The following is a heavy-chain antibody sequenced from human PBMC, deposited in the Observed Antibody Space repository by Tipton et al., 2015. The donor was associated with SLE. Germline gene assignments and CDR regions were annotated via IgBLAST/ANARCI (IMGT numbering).Heavy chain of an antibody. CDR2: IRFDGFNK. V-gene: IGHV3-30*02. CDR1: GGSISSGSYY. D-gene: IGHD4-17*01. Sequence: LSLTCTVSGGSISSGSYYWSWIRQPAGKGLEWVAFIRFDGFNKYYADSVKGRFTFSRDNSKNTLYLQMNSLRAGDTAVYYCAREPRTLDYGESLYYYYGMDVWGQGTTVTVSS. CDR3: AREPRTLDYGESLYYYYGMDV. J-gene: IGHJ6*02.